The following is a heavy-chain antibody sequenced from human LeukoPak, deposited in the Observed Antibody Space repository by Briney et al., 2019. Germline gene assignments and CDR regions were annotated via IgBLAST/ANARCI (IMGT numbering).Heavy chain of an antibody. Sequence: AAVKVSCKASEYTLTVYYLHWVRQAPGRGLEWVWWINPNGGGTVYAQTFQGRVTLTRDTTITTAHTELSRLTADDTAVYYCASTFGGSGSGVFDYWGQGTLVTVSS. D-gene: IGHD3-10*01. CDR2: INPNGGGT. CDR1: EYTLTVYY. V-gene: IGHV1-2*02. CDR3: ASTFGGSGSGVFDY. J-gene: IGHJ4*02.